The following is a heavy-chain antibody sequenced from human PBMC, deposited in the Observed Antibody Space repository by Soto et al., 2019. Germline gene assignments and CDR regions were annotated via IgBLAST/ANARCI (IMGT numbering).Heavy chain of an antibody. CDR3: ATSTYDDFCSGDF. D-gene: IGHD3-3*01. J-gene: IGHJ4*02. CDR1: GYTFSDFY. V-gene: IGHV1-2*02. Sequence: ASVKVSCKASGYTFSDFYIHWVRQAPGQGFEWMGWMNPNTVGASYAQKFLGRDAMTRDTTISTAYIELTRMSSNDAAVYFWATSTYDDFCSGDFWGQGTLVTVSS. CDR2: MNPNTVGA.